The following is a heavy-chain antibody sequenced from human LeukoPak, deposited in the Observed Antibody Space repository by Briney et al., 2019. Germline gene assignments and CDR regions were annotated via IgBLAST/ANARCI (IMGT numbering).Heavy chain of an antibody. J-gene: IGHJ4*02. Sequence: GGSLRLSCAASGFTFSDYYMSWIRQAPGKGLEWVSYISSSGGTIYYADSVKGRFTISRDNAKNSLYLQMNSLRAEDTAVYYCAREPFYSDYFDYWGQGTLVTVSS. V-gene: IGHV3-11*04. CDR2: ISSSGGTI. CDR3: AREPFYSDYFDY. CDR1: GFTFSDYY. D-gene: IGHD4-11*01.